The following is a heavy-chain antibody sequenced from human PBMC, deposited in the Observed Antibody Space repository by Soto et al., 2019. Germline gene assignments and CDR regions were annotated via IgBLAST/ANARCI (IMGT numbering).Heavy chain of an antibody. J-gene: IGHJ4*02. CDR2: ISFDGRNI. D-gene: IGHD3-22*01. Sequence: QVQLVESGGGVVQPGTSLRVSCAASEFSFSNYAAHWVRQAPGKGLEWLAVISFDGRNIYYADSVKGRFTISKDSSTNTLFLQMNSLKADDTAVYYCARARYYDSSGYYPPVDYWGQGTLVTVSS. CDR3: ARARYYDSSGYYPPVDY. CDR1: EFSFSNYA. V-gene: IGHV3-30*04.